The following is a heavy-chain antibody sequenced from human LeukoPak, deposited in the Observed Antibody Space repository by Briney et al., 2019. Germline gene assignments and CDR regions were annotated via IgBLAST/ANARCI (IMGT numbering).Heavy chain of an antibody. CDR3: ARLPSSGWSSLWGHIDY. V-gene: IGHV4-39*07. J-gene: IGHJ4*02. D-gene: IGHD6-19*01. CDR1: GGSIGSGSYY. CDR2: IYHSGST. Sequence: KPSETLSLTCTVSGGSIGSGSYYWGWIRQPPGKGLEWIGSIYHSGSTYYNPSLKSRVTISVDTSKNQFSLKLSSVTAADTAVYYCARLPSSGWSSLWGHIDYWGQGTLVTVSS.